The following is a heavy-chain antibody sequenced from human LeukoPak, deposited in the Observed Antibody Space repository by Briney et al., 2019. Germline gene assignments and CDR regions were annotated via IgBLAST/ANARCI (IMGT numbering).Heavy chain of an antibody. J-gene: IGHJ4*02. Sequence: GGSLRLSCTASGFIFSNAWMNWVRQAPGKGLEWVGRIKSKTDGGTTDYAAPVKGRFTISRDESKNTLYLQMNSLKTEDTAVYYCTTEYILTGYYSFDYWGQGTLVTVSS. D-gene: IGHD3-9*01. V-gene: IGHV3-15*01. CDR1: GFIFSNAW. CDR2: IKSKTDGGTT. CDR3: TTEYILTGYYSFDY.